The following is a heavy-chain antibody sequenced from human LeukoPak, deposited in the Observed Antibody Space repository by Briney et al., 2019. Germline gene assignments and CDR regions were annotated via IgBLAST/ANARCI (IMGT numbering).Heavy chain of an antibody. D-gene: IGHD3-22*01. CDR3: ARGRGASGYYDSSGRSFDY. CDR2: INHSGST. J-gene: IGHJ4*02. Sequence: SETLSLTCAVYGGSFSGYYWSWIRQPPGKGLEWIGEINHSGSTNYNPSLKSRATISVDTSKNQFSLKLSSVTAADTAVYYCARGRGASGYYDSSGRSFDYWGQGTLVTVSS. V-gene: IGHV4-34*01. CDR1: GGSFSGYY.